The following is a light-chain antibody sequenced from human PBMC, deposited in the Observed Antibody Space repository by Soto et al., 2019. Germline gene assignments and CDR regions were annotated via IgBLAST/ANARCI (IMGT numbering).Light chain of an antibody. CDR2: DVS. Sequence: EVVMTQSPATLSVSPGERATLSCRASQSARSSLGWYQQKPGQPPSLLIYDVSIRATGVPARLNGSGSGTELNLTISRLQSEDFAVYYCQQYNNWPPTCGQGTRLEIK. V-gene: IGKV3-15*01. J-gene: IGKJ5*01. CDR1: QSARSS. CDR3: QQYNNWPPT.